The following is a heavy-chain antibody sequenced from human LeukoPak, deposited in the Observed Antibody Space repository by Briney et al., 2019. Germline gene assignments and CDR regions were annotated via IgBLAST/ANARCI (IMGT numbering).Heavy chain of an antibody. Sequence: GGSLRLSCSASGFTFSSYAMHWVRQAPGKGLEYVSAISSNGGSTYYADSVKGRFTISRDNSKNTLYLQMSSLRAEDTAVYYCARAYYYDSSGHHDAFDIWGQGTMVTVSS. J-gene: IGHJ3*02. CDR2: ISSNGGST. D-gene: IGHD3-22*01. V-gene: IGHV3-64D*06. CDR3: ARAYYYDSSGHHDAFDI. CDR1: GFTFSSYA.